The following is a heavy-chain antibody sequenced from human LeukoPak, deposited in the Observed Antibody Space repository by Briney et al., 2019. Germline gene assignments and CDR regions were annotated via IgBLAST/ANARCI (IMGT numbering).Heavy chain of an antibody. J-gene: IGHJ5*02. Sequence: SETLSLTCTVSGGSISSGSYYWSWIRQPAGRGLEWIGRIYTSGSTNYNPSLKSRVTISVDTSKNQYSLKLSSVTAADTAVYYCARIHSGGWFDPWGQGTLVTVSS. D-gene: IGHD5-12*01. CDR2: IYTSGST. V-gene: IGHV4-61*02. CDR1: GGSISSGSYY. CDR3: ARIHSGGWFDP.